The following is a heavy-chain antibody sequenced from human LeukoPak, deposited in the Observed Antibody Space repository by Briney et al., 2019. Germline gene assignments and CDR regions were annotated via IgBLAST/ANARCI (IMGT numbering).Heavy chain of an antibody. CDR3: AKDRSITMIVVGWFDP. CDR2: IIGSGGST. CDR1: GFTFSSYA. D-gene: IGHD3-22*01. V-gene: IGHV3-23*01. Sequence: GGSLRLSCAASGFTFSSYAMSWVRQAPGKGLEWVSAIIGSGGSTYYADSVKGRFTISRDNSKNTLYLQMNSLGAEDTAVYYCAKDRSITMIVVGWFDPWGQGTLVTVSS. J-gene: IGHJ5*02.